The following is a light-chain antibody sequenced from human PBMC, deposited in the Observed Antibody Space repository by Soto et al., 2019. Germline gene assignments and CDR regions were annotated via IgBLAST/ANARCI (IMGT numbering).Light chain of an antibody. CDR1: QSVSISY. J-gene: IGKJ4*01. V-gene: IGKV3-20*01. Sequence: EIVLTQSPGTLSLSPGERATLSCRTSQSVSISYLAWYKQKPGQAPMLLIYGASRRATGIPDRFSGSGSGTDFILTISRLEPEDFAVFYCQLYGSSPLTFGGGTKVEI. CDR2: GAS. CDR3: QLYGSSPLT.